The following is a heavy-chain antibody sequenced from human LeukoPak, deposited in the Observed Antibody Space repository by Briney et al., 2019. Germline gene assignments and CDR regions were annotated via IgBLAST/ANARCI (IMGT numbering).Heavy chain of an antibody. D-gene: IGHD2-2*01. CDR1: GFTFDDYG. Sequence: PGRSLRLSCAASGFTFDDYGMSWVRQTPGKGLEWVSGINWNGGTTGYADSVKGRFTISRDNAENSLYLQMNSLRAEDTALYYCARAGSSSHWGDFDYWGQGTLVTVSS. J-gene: IGHJ4*02. V-gene: IGHV3-20*04. CDR2: INWNGGTT. CDR3: ARAGSSSHWGDFDY.